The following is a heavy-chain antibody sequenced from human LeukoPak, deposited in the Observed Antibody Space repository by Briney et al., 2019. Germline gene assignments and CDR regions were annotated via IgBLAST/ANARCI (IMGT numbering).Heavy chain of an antibody. CDR1: GFTFSSYA. J-gene: IGHJ4*02. V-gene: IGHV3-30-3*01. Sequence: GRSLRLSCAASGFTFSSYAMHWVRQAPGKGLEWVAVISYDGSNKYYADSVKGRFTISRDNSKNTLYLQMNSLRAEDTAVYYCARDSGSYYFDYWGQGTLVTVSS. CDR3: ARDSGSYYFDY. CDR2: ISYDGSNK. D-gene: IGHD1-26*01.